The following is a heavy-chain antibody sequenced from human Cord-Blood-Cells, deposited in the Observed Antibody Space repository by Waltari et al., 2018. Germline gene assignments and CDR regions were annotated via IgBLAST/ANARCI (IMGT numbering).Heavy chain of an antibody. Sequence: QLQLQESGPGLVKPSETLSLTCTVSGCSISSSSYYWGWIRQPPGKGLEWIGSIYYSGSTCYNPALKSRVTISVDTSKNQFSLKLSSVTAADTAVYYCARLRYDIVTGYYYFDYWGQGTLVTVSS. D-gene: IGHD3-9*01. V-gene: IGHV4-39*01. CDR1: GCSISSSSYY. J-gene: IGHJ4*02. CDR3: ARLRYDIVTGYYYFDY. CDR2: IYYSGST.